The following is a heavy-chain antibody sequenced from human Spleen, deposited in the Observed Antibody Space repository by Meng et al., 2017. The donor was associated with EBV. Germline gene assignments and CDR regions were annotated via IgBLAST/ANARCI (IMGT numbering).Heavy chain of an antibody. D-gene: IGHD3-22*01. V-gene: IGHV7-4-1*02. CDR1: GYTFTSYA. CDR3: ARQGRSDYYDSSGSDY. J-gene: IGHJ4*02. Sequence: QVQLVQSGSELKKPGVSVKVSCKGSGYTFTSYAMNWVRQAPGQGLEWMGWINTNTGNPTYAQGFTGRFVFSLDTSVSTAYLQISSLKAEDTAVYYCARQGRSDYYDSSGSDYWGQGTRVTVSS. CDR2: INTNTGNP.